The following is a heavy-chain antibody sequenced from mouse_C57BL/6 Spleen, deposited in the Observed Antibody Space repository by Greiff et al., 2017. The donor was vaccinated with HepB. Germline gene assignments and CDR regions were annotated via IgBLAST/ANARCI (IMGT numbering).Heavy chain of an antibody. CDR1: GYTFTDYY. Sequence: QVQLQQSGAELVRPGASVKLSCKASGYTFTDYYINWVKQRPGQGLEWIARIYPGSGNTYYNEKFKGKATLTAEKSSSTAYMQRSSLTSEDSAVYFCARGGYYGSSFDYWGQGTTLTVSS. CDR3: ARGGYYGSSFDY. J-gene: IGHJ2*01. CDR2: IYPGSGNT. D-gene: IGHD1-1*01. V-gene: IGHV1-76*01.